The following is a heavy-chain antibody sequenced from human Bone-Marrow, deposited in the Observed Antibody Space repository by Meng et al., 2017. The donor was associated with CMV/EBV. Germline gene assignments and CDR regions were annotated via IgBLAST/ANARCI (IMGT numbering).Heavy chain of an antibody. V-gene: IGHV4-59*01. D-gene: IGHD3-10*01. CDR3: ARGRVYYYGSGTYYPLDY. J-gene: IGHJ4*02. CDR1: DGSISNYY. Sequence: ESLKISCIVSDGSISNYYWNWIRQPPGKGLEWIGYIYYTGSTNYNPSLKSRVTISLDTSKNQFSLKLSSVTAADTAVYYCARGRVYYYGSGTYYPLDYWGQGTLVTVSS. CDR2: IYYTGST.